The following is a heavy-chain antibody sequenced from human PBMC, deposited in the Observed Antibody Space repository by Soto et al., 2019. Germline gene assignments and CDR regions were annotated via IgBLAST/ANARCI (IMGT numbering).Heavy chain of an antibody. CDR3: AKERYRSGPYYFDY. J-gene: IGHJ4*02. CDR1: GFSFSSDA. CDR2: IMGSGGST. V-gene: IGHV3-23*01. Sequence: QQSRTLSLTCAASGFSFSSDAMSWVRQAPGEGLEWGSAIMGSGGSTYYADSVKGRFTISRDNSKNTLYLQMNSLRAEDTAVYYCAKERYRSGPYYFDYWGQGTLVTVSS. D-gene: IGHD6-19*01.